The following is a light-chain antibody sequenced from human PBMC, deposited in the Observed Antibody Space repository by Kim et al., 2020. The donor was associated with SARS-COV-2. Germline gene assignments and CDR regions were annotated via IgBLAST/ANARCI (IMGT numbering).Light chain of an antibody. CDR2: EVS. Sequence: GQSFTIPCTGTSSDVGSYNRVSWYQQPPGTAPKLMIYEVSNRPSGVPDRFSGSKSGNTASLTISGLQAEDEADYYCSSYTSSRIVVFGGGTQLTVL. CDR3: SSYTSSRIVV. V-gene: IGLV2-18*02. J-gene: IGLJ2*01. CDR1: SSDVGSYNR.